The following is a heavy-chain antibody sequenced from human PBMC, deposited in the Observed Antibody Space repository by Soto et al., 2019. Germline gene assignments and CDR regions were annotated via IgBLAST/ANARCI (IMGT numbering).Heavy chain of an antibody. J-gene: IGHJ6*02. Sequence: QEQLVQSGAEVKKPGASVKVSCKASGYTFTSYDINWVRQATGQGLEWMGWMNPSSGNTGYAQKFQGRVTMTRNTSISTAYMELSSLRSEDTAVYYCARSEAYCGGDCYPNYYYYGMDVWGQGTTVTVSS. CDR2: MNPSSGNT. CDR1: GYTFTSYD. D-gene: IGHD2-21*02. CDR3: ARSEAYCGGDCYPNYYYYGMDV. V-gene: IGHV1-8*01.